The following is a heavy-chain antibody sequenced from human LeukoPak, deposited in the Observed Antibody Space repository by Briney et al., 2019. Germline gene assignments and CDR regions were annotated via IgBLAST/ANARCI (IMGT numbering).Heavy chain of an antibody. D-gene: IGHD2-2*01. CDR2: ISSSSSYI. CDR3: ARVSCSSTTCPSDY. CDR1: GFSFNSYT. J-gene: IGHJ4*02. Sequence: GASLRLSCLASGFSFNSYTMNWVRQAPGKGPEWVSSISSSSSYIYYLDSVKGPFTISRDNAENSLYLQMNSLRVEDTAIYYCARVSCSSTTCPSDYWGQGTLVTVSS. V-gene: IGHV3-21*06.